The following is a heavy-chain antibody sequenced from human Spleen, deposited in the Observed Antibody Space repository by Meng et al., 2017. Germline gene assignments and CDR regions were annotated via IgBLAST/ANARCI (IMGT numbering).Heavy chain of an antibody. J-gene: IGHJ4*02. D-gene: IGHD6-13*01. CDR3: ARDEDISAAGKLFGDY. CDR1: GYNFPDYW. CDR2: IDPKSGDT. Sequence: QVHLVQSGAEVKKPGASVKVSCKPSGYNFPDYWLHWVRRAPGQGLEWMGRIDPKSGDTHYAQRFQGRVTMTGDTSISTAYMELSGLRFDDTAMYYCARDEDISAAGKLFGDYWGQGTLVTVSS. V-gene: IGHV1-2*06.